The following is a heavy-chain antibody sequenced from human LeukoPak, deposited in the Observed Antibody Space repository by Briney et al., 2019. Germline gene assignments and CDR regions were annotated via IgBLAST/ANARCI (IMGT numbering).Heavy chain of an antibody. V-gene: IGHV4-39*01. J-gene: IGHJ4*02. D-gene: IGHD3-22*01. CDR2: IHSSGNS. CDR3: AKHEGSYYDKSGYTFDF. Sequence: SETLSLTCSVSTGSVNSGVYYWGWVRQPPGKGLEWIGSIHSSGNSYCNSSLKSRVTLSVDTSKNQFSLKLSSVTAADRAVYYCAKHEGSYYDKSGYTFDFWGLGTLVTVSS. CDR1: TGSVNSGVYY.